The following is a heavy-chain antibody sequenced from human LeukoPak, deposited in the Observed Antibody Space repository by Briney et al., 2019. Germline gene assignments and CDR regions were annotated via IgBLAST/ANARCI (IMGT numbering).Heavy chain of an antibody. CDR1: GYIFTNYY. Sequence: GASVKVSCKASGYIFTNYYMHWVRQAPGQGLEWMGTINPSGGSTTYAQKFQGRVTMTRDTSTSTVYMELSSLRSEDTAVYYCARDHGSAYYRAPRHWGQGTLVTASS. V-gene: IGHV1-46*01. CDR2: INPSGGST. D-gene: IGHD3-10*01. J-gene: IGHJ4*02. CDR3: ARDHGSAYYRAPRH.